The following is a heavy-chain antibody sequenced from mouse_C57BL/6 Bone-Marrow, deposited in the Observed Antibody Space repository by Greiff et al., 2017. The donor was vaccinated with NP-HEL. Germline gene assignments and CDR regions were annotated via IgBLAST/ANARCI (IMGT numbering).Heavy chain of an antibody. CDR1: DYTFTSYW. CDR3: ASFYYDYEEDAMDY. V-gene: IGHV1-50*01. J-gene: IGHJ4*01. D-gene: IGHD2-4*01. CDR2: IDPSDSYT. Sequence: QVQLQQPGAELVKPGASVKLSCKASDYTFTSYWMQWVKQRPGQGLEWIGEIDPSDSYTNYNQKFKGKATLTVDTSSSTAYMQLSSLTSEDSAVYYCASFYYDYEEDAMDYGGQGTSVTVSA.